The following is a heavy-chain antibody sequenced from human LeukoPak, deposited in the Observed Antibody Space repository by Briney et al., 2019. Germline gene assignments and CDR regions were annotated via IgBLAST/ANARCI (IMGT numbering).Heavy chain of an antibody. Sequence: GGSLRLSCAASGFTFSSYWMSWVRQAPGKGLEWVANIKQDGSEKYYVDSVKGRFTISRDNAKNSLYLQMNSLRAEDTAVYYCARSLVILYYYYGMDVWGQGTTVTVSS. CDR1: GFTFSSYW. D-gene: IGHD3-9*01. CDR3: ARSLVILYYYYGMDV. V-gene: IGHV3-7*01. J-gene: IGHJ6*02. CDR2: IKQDGSEK.